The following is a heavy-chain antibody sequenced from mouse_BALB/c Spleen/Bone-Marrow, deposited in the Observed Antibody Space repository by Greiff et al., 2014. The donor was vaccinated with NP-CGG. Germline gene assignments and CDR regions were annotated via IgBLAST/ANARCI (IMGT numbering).Heavy chain of an antibody. CDR2: ISSGGSYT. D-gene: IGHD2-4*01. J-gene: IGHJ3*01. Sequence: EVQRVESGGDLVRPGGSLKLSCAASGFTFSSYDMSWVRQTPDKRLEWVATISSGGSYTYYPDSVKGRFTISRDNAKNTLYLQMSSLKSEDTAMYYCSRLSYDYDGAWFAYWGQGTLVTVSA. CDR1: GFTFSSYD. CDR3: SRLSYDYDGAWFAY. V-gene: IGHV5-6*01.